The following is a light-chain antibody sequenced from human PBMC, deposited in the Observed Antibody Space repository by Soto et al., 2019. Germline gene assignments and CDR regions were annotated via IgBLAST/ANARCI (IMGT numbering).Light chain of an antibody. V-gene: IGKV3-20*01. CDR3: QQYRRSSIT. Sequence: EIVLTQSPGTLSVSPGERATLSCRASQSVSSSYLAWYQQKRGQAPRLLIYGASSRATGIPDRFSGSGSGTDSTLTITRLEPEDFAVYYCQQYRRSSITFGQGTRLEIK. J-gene: IGKJ5*01. CDR2: GAS. CDR1: QSVSSSY.